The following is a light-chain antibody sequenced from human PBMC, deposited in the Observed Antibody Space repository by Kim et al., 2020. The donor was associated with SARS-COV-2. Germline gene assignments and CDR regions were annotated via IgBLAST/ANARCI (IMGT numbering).Light chain of an antibody. J-gene: IGLJ2*01. Sequence: VSPGQTACITCSGDKLGDKYACWYQQKPGQSPVLVIYQDSKRPSGIPERFSGSNSGNTATLTISGTQAMDEADYYCQAWDSSTAVFGGGTQLTVL. CDR3: QAWDSSTAV. CDR1: KLGDKY. V-gene: IGLV3-1*01. CDR2: QDS.